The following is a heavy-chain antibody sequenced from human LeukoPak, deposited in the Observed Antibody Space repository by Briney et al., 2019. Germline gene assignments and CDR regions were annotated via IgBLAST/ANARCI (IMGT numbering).Heavy chain of an antibody. CDR2: IKQDGSEK. J-gene: IGHJ4*02. V-gene: IGHV3-7*01. D-gene: IGHD5-12*01. Sequence: GGSLRLSCAASGFTFSSYWMSWVRQAPGKGLEWVANIKQDGSEKYYVDSVKGRFTISRDNAKNSLYLQMNSLRAEDTAVYYCARVRGYSGYDSFDYWGQGTLVTVSS. CDR1: GFTFSSYW. CDR3: ARVRGYSGYDSFDY.